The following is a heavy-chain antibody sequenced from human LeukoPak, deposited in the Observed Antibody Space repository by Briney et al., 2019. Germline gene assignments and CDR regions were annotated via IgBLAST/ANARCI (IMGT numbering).Heavy chain of an antibody. J-gene: IGHJ6*02. V-gene: IGHV4-59*01. Sequence: KSSETLSLTCTVSGGSIGSYYWSWIRQPPGKGLEWIGYIYYSGSTNYNPSLKSRVTISVDTSKNQFSLKLSSVTAADTAVYYCARLPLGYCSSTSCYANYYYYYGMDVWGQGTTVTVS. CDR1: GGSIGSYY. CDR2: IYYSGST. CDR3: ARLPLGYCSSTSCYANYYYYYGMDV. D-gene: IGHD2-2*01.